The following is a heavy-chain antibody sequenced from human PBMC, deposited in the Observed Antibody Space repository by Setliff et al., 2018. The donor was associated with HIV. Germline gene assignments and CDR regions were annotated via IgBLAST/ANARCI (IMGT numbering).Heavy chain of an antibody. V-gene: IGHV1-18*01. CDR2: ISGYSDNT. CDR1: GYTFTNFA. Sequence: ASVKVSCKASGYTFTNFAISWVRQAPEQGLEWMGWISGYSDNTNYAQNLQGRVTMTTDTSSSTSYMELRSLTSDDTAMYYCARVRAGALLNAFDIWGQGTMVTVSS. D-gene: IGHD1-26*01. CDR3: ARVRAGALLNAFDI. J-gene: IGHJ3*02.